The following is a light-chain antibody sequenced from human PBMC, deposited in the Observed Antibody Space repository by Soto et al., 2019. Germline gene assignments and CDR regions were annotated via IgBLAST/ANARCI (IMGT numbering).Light chain of an antibody. J-gene: IGKJ4*01. CDR1: QSVNSVY. CDR2: RTS. CDR3: HQYARSPLT. V-gene: IGKV3-20*01. Sequence: EIVLTQSPGTLSLSPGERATLSCRASQSVNSVYLAWYQQTPGQAPRLLISRTSSTATGIPDRFSGSGSGTDFTLTISRLEPEDFAVYYCHQYARSPLTFGGGTKVEIK.